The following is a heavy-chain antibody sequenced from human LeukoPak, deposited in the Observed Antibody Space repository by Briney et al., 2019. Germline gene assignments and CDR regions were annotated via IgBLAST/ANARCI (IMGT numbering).Heavy chain of an antibody. D-gene: IGHD4-23*01. V-gene: IGHV4-59*01. CDR1: GGSISSYY. Sequence: SETLSLTCTVSGGSISSYYWSWIRQPPGKGLEWIGYIYYSGSTNYNPSLKSRVTISRDMSTNQFSLKMTSVTAADTAVYFCARDMGAPDYGSYSVDYWGQGTLVTVSS. CDR2: IYYSGST. CDR3: ARDMGAPDYGSYSVDY. J-gene: IGHJ4*02.